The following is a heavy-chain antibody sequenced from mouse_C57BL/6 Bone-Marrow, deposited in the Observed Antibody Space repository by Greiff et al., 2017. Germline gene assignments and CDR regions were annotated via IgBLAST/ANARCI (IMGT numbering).Heavy chain of an antibody. Sequence: VQLQQPGAELVKPGASVKLSCKASGYTFTSYWMHWVKQRPGQGLEWIGMIHPNSGSTNYNEKFKSKATLTVDKSSSTAYMQLSSLTSEDSAVYYCARYYYSNYYFDGWGQGTTLTVSS. J-gene: IGHJ2*01. CDR2: IHPNSGST. D-gene: IGHD2-5*01. CDR3: ARYYYSNYYFDG. CDR1: GYTFTSYW. V-gene: IGHV1-64*01.